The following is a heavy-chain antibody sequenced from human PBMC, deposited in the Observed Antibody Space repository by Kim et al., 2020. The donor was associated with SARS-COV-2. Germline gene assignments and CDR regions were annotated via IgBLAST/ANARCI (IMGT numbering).Heavy chain of an antibody. CDR2: INGGGART. V-gene: IGHV3-23*01. J-gene: IGHJ4*02. CDR1: GFTFSTYA. CDR3: DASDY. Sequence: GGSLRLSCAASGFTFSTYAMSWARQAPGKGLEWVSTINGGGARTHYADSVKGRFTISRDNYKNTLFLQMNSLRDEDTAVYYCDASDYWGQGSLVTVSS.